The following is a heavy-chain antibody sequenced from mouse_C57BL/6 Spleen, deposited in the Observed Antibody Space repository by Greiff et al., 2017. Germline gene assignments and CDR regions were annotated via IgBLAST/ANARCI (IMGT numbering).Heavy chain of an antibody. CDR2: ISSGGSTI. D-gene: IGHD1-1*01. J-gene: IGHJ4*01. Sequence: EVKLMESGGGLVKPGGSLKLSCAASGFTFSDYGMHWVRQAPGKGLEWVAYISSGGSTIYYADTVKGRFTISRDNAKNTLFLQMTSLRSEDTAMYYCARLFTTVVADYAMDYWGQGTSVTVSS. CDR3: ARLFTTVVADYAMDY. V-gene: IGHV5-17*01. CDR1: GFTFSDYG.